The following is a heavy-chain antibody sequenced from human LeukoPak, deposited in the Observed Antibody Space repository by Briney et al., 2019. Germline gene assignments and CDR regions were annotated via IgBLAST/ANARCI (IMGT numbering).Heavy chain of an antibody. CDR3: ARDLAGATPYNWFDP. CDR2: IYTSGST. V-gene: IGHV4-4*09. J-gene: IGHJ5*02. CDR1: GGSISSYY. Sequence: SETLSLTCTVSGGSISSYYWSWIRQPPGKGLEWIGYIYTSGSTNYNPSLKSRVTISVDTSKNQFSLKLSSVTAADTAVYYCARDLAGATPYNWFDPWGQGTLVTVSS. D-gene: IGHD1-26*01.